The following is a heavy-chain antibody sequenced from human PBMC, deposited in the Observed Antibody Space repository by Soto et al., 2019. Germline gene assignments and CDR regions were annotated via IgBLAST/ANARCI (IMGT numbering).Heavy chain of an antibody. Sequence: QVQLQESGPGLVKPSETLSLSCTVSGGSISSYYWSWFRQSPGKRIEWIGYVHHSWGSSYNPSLQSRVDLSLGTSKRQFSLKVTSVTATDTAVYYCARQGFGPLHGLVEVWGQGTKVTVSS. J-gene: IGHJ6*02. CDR2: VHHSWGS. D-gene: IGHD3-10*01. CDR3: ARQGFGPLHGLVEV. V-gene: IGHV4-59*08. CDR1: GGSISSYY.